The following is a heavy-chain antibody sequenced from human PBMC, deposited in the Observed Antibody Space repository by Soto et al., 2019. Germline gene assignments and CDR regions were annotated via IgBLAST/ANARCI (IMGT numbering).Heavy chain of an antibody. CDR1: GFTFSNYY. D-gene: IGHD3-3*01. V-gene: IGHV3-74*01. CDR2: INSDGTYT. CDR3: ASDRGSEFWRGPLP. J-gene: IGHJ4*02. Sequence: EVQLVESGGGLVQPGGSLRLSCAASGFTFSNYYMHWVRQAPGKGLVWVSRINSDGTYTDYADSVRGRFIISRDNAKDTLYLQMKSRRVENTAMYYFASDRGSEFWRGPLPWGQGTLVAVSS.